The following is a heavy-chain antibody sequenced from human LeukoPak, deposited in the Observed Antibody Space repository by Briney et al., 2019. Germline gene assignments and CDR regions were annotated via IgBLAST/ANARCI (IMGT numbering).Heavy chain of an antibody. CDR2: FYPSASH. CDR1: GGSISNYY. D-gene: IGHD3-3*01. V-gene: IGHV4-4*07. J-gene: IGHJ5*02. Sequence: PSETLSLTCTVSGGSISNYYWTWIRQPAGTGLEWIGRFYPSASHDYNPSLKSRVTMSSDTSKNQFSLKLTSVTAADTAVYYCAACITIFGVVSNWFDPWGQGTLVTVSS. CDR3: AACITIFGVVSNWFDP.